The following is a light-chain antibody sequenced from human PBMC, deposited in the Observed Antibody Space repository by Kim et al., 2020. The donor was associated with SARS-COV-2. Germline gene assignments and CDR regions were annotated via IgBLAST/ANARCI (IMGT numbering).Light chain of an antibody. Sequence: ELTQPPSASGTPGQRVTISCSGSSSNIGSNTVNWYQQLPGTAPKLLIYSNNQRPSGVRDRFSGSKSGTSASLAISGLQSEDEADYYCAAWDDSLNGLFGGGTQLTVL. CDR1: SSNIGSNT. J-gene: IGLJ2*01. CDR3: AAWDDSLNGL. V-gene: IGLV1-44*01. CDR2: SNN.